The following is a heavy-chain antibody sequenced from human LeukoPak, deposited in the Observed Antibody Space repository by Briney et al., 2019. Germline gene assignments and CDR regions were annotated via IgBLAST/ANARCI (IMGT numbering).Heavy chain of an antibody. Sequence: SETLSLTCAVYGGSFSGYYWGWIRQPPGKGLEWTGSIYYRGSTYYSPSLKSRVTISVDTSKNQFSLKLSSVTAADTAVYYCARTDTRYYYYMDVWGKGTTVTISS. V-gene: IGHV4-39*01. CDR2: IYYRGST. J-gene: IGHJ6*03. CDR3: ARTDTRYYYYMDV. CDR1: GGSFSGYY. D-gene: IGHD5-18*01.